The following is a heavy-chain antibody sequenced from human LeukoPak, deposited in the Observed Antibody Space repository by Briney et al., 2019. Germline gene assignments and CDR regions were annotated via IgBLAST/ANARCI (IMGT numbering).Heavy chain of an antibody. CDR1: GSTFSDHI. Sequence: GGSLRLSCAASGSTFSDHIMNWVRQLPGKRLEWVAYVSGSGSTVYYADSVKGRFTISRDNGKSSLYLQMNSLRVEDTALYYCVRQFASWGQGTLVTASS. CDR2: VSGSGSTV. CDR3: VRQFAS. V-gene: IGHV3-48*01. J-gene: IGHJ4*02.